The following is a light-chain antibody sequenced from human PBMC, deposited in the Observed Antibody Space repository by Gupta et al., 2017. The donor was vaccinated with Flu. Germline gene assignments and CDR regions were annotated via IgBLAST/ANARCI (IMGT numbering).Light chain of an antibody. Sequence: EIVLTQSPATLSLSPGERATLSCRASQSVSSYLAWYQQKPGQAPRLLISDASIRATDIPARFSGSGSGTXFTLTIXSRQPEDFAVYYCQQRSNWPITFGXGTRLEIK. J-gene: IGKJ5*01. CDR1: QSVSSY. CDR2: DAS. V-gene: IGKV3-11*01. CDR3: QQRSNWPIT.